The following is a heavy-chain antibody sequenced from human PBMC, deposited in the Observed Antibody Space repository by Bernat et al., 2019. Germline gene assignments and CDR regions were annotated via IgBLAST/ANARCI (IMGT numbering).Heavy chain of an antibody. J-gene: IGHJ4*02. V-gene: IGHV3-23*01. CDR3: AKEGDLGSNVYFDY. Sequence: EVQLLESGGGLVQPGGSLRLSCAASGFTFSNSGMSWVRQAPGKGLEWVSSITGSGDTTFYSDSAKGRFTMSRDNSKNTLYLQMNSLRAEDTAIYYCAKEGDLGSNVYFDYWGQGALVAVSS. CDR2: ITGSGDTT. D-gene: IGHD3-16*01. CDR1: GFTFSNSG.